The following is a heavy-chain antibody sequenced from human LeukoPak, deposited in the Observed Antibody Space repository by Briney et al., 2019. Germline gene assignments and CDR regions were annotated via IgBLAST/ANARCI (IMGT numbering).Heavy chain of an antibody. Sequence: GRSLRLSCAASGFTFDDYALHWVRQAPGKGLEWVSGISWNSGYIGYADSVKGRFTISRDNSKNTVYLQMNSLRAEDTALYYCARDYYGSGSYGYFDYWGQGTLVTVSS. J-gene: IGHJ4*02. D-gene: IGHD3-10*01. CDR3: ARDYYGSGSYGYFDY. CDR1: GFTFDDYA. CDR2: ISWNSGYI. V-gene: IGHV3-9*01.